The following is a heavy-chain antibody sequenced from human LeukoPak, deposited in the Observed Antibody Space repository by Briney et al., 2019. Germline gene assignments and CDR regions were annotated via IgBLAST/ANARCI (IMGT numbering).Heavy chain of an antibody. V-gene: IGHV1-2*04. Sequence: ASVKVSCKASGYTFTGYYMHWVRQAPGQGLEWMGSINPNSGGTNYAQKFQGWVTMTRDTSISTAYMELSRLRSDDTAVYYCARGIYDSSGYYYFDYWGQGTLVTVSS. CDR2: INPNSGGT. D-gene: IGHD3-22*01. CDR3: ARGIYDSSGYYYFDY. J-gene: IGHJ4*02. CDR1: GYTFTGYY.